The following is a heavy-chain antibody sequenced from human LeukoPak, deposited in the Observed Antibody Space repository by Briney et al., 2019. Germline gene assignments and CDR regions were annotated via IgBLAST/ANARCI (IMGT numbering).Heavy chain of an antibody. CDR3: ARGEEVEIIPAAMRGIPLDKGPYYYYYYMDV. D-gene: IGHD2-2*01. J-gene: IGHJ6*03. CDR2: FIPFFGFT. V-gene: IGHV1-69*05. CDR1: GGSFSSHG. Sequence: ASVKVSCKASGGSFSSHGISWVRQAPGQGLEWMGGFIPFFGFTNYAQKFRGRVTITTDESTTTAYMELSSLRSEDTAIYYCARGEEVEIIPAAMRGIPLDKGPYYYYYYMDVWGKGTTVTVSS.